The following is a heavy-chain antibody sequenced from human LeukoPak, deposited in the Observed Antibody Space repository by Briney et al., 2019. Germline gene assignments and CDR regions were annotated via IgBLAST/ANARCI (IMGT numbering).Heavy chain of an antibody. CDR1: GFTFSSYA. CDR3: AKDRGLLGVGDY. Sequence: GGSLRLSCAASGFTFSSYAMSWVRQAPGKGLDWVSAISGSGGSTYYADSVKGRFTISRDNSKNTLYLQMNSLRAEDTAVYYCAKDRGLLGVGDYWGQGTLVTVSS. J-gene: IGHJ4*02. CDR2: ISGSGGST. D-gene: IGHD2-8*02. V-gene: IGHV3-23*01.